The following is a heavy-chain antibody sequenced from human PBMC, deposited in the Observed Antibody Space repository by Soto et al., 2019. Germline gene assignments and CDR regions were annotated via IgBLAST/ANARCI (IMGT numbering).Heavy chain of an antibody. CDR2: IYYSGST. V-gene: IGHV4-39*07. J-gene: IGHJ6*02. D-gene: IGHD6-19*01. CDR1: GGSISSSSYY. CDR3: AIVAGKSDYYYYGMDV. Sequence: PSETLSLTCTVSGGSISSSSYYWGWIRQPPGKGLEWIGSIYYSGSTYYNPSLKSRVTISVDTSKNQFSLKLSSVTAADTAVYYCAIVAGKSDYYYYGMDVLGQGTMVTVSS.